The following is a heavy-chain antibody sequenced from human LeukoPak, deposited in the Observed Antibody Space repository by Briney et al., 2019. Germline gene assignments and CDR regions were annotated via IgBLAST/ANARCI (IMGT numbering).Heavy chain of an antibody. CDR1: GFTFSSYS. V-gene: IGHV3-48*01. D-gene: IGHD6-19*01. Sequence: GGSLRLSCAASGFTFSSYSMNWVRQAPGKGLEWVSYISSSSSTIYYADSVKGRFTISRDNSKNTLYLQMNSLRAEDTAVYYCARPQWLGNSNFDYWGQGTLVTVSS. J-gene: IGHJ4*02. CDR3: ARPQWLGNSNFDY. CDR2: ISSSSSTI.